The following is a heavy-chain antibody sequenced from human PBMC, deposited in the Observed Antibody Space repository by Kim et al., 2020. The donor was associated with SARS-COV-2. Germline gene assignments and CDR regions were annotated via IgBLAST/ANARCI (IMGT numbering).Heavy chain of an antibody. V-gene: IGHV3-66*02. CDR1: GFTVNTNY. Sequence: GGSLRLSCTASGFTVNTNYMNWVRQAPGKGLDWVSAIYTGGSTHYADSVKGRFSISRDNSKNAVYLQMNSLRDEDTAVYYCARDLPYSGTFKGAFDIWGQGTMVTVSS. CDR2: IYTGGST. CDR3: ARDLPYSGTFKGAFDI. J-gene: IGHJ3*02. D-gene: IGHD1-26*01.